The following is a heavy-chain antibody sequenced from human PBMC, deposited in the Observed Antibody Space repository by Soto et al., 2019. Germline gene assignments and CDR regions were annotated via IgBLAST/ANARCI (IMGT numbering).Heavy chain of an antibody. CDR2: IIPIFRRP. D-gene: IGHD3-16*01. J-gene: IGHJ6*02. CDR1: GGTFSTSA. CDR3: ARDKDRPQLCGNYYYIWDV. V-gene: IGHV1-69*05. Sequence: QVQLEQSGAEVKKPGSSVRVSCKASGGTFSTSAISWVRQAPGPGLECMGGIIPIFRRPDYAQKIKGRVTVTTDESKSTAYLELSGLRSDDTAVYYCARDKDRPQLCGNYYYIWDVWGQGTTITVSS.